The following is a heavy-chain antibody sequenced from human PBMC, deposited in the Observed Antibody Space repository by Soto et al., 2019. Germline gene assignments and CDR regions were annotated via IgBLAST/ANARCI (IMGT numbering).Heavy chain of an antibody. CDR3: ARQGSY. CDR2: IYFNGNT. CDR1: GVSISDTSYY. J-gene: IGHJ4*02. V-gene: IGHV4-39*01. Sequence: QLQLQESGPGLVKPSETLSLTCNVPGVSISDTSYYWGWIRQPPGKGLEWIGTIYFNGNTFYNPSLKSRLTISVDTSKNQISLRLTSVTAADTAVYYCARQGSYWGQGTLVAVSS.